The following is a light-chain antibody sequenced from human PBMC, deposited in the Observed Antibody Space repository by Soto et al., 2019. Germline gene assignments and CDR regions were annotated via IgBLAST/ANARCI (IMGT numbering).Light chain of an antibody. J-gene: IGKJ4*01. CDR3: QQSSNWPLT. CDR2: DAS. CDR1: QSVSSY. Sequence: EIVLTQSPATLSLSPGERATLSCRASQSVSSYLAWYQQKPGQAPRLLNYDASNRATGIPARFSGSGSGTDFTLTISSLEPEDFAVYYCQQSSNWPLTFGGGTKVELK. V-gene: IGKV3-11*01.